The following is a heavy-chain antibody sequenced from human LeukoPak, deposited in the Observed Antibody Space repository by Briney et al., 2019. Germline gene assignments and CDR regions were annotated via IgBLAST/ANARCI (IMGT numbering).Heavy chain of an antibody. CDR1: GFTVSTSY. Sequence: PGGSLRLSCAASGFTVSTSYMSWVRQAPGKGLEWVSTIYSGGSTVYADSVKGRFTLSRDTSRNTLYLQMNNLRAEDTAVYYCARGPTVTAAGHWGQGTLVTVSS. D-gene: IGHD6-13*01. J-gene: IGHJ1*01. CDR2: IYSGGST. CDR3: ARGPTVTAAGH. V-gene: IGHV3-53*01.